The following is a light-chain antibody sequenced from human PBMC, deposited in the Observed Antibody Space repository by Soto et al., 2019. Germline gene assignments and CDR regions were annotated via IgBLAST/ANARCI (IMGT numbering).Light chain of an antibody. V-gene: IGKV1-39*01. Sequence: DIQMTQSPSSLSASVRARATFTCRASQSISSYLNWYQQKPGKAPKVLIYAASSLQSGVPSRFSGSGSGTDFTLTISSLQPEDFATYYCQQSYSIPWTFGQGTKVDIK. CDR3: QQSYSIPWT. CDR1: QSISSY. CDR2: AAS. J-gene: IGKJ1*01.